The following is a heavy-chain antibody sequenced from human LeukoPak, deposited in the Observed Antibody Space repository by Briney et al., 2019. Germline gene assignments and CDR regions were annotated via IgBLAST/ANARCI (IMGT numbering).Heavy chain of an antibody. CDR2: ISSSSSYI. CDR1: GFTFSSYS. V-gene: IGHV3-21*01. CDR3: ARGSLTEFDP. D-gene: IGHD1-20*01. J-gene: IGHJ5*02. Sequence: EGSLRLSCAASGFTFSSYSMNWVRQAPGKGLEWVSSISSSSSYIYYADSVKGRFTISRDNAKNSLYLQMNSLRAEDTAVYHCARGSLTEFDPWGQGTLVTVSS.